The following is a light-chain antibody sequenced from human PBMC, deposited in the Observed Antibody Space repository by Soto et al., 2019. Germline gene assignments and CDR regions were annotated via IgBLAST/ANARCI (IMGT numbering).Light chain of an antibody. CDR2: SAS. J-gene: IGKJ1*01. CDR1: QNLGTLY. CDR3: QQYAGSPRT. V-gene: IGKV3-20*01. Sequence: EIVLTQSPSTPSLSPGERGTLXCXXSQNLGTLYLAWFQQKSGQAPRLLIYSASRRATGIPDRFTGSGSGTDFTLTINRVEPEDFAVYFCQQYAGSPRTFGQGTNVDIK.